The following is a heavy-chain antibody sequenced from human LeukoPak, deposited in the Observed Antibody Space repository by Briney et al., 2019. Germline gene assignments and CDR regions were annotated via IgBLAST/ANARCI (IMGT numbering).Heavy chain of an antibody. CDR2: ISDSGGTT. Sequence: GGSLRLSCAASGFTFSSFAMSWVRQAPGKGLEWVSAISDSGGTTYADSVKGRFTISRDNSKNSLYLQMNSLRAEDTALYYCARDLGIAVAGTFWFDPWGQGTLVTVSS. J-gene: IGHJ5*02. D-gene: IGHD6-19*01. CDR3: ARDLGIAVAGTFWFDP. CDR1: GFTFSSFA. V-gene: IGHV3-23*01.